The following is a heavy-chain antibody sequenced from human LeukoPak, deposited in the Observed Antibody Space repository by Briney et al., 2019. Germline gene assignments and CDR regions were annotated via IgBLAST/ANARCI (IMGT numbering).Heavy chain of an antibody. J-gene: IGHJ6*03. Sequence: PGGSLRLSCGASGFTFSTYGMTWVRQAPGKGLEWVSGMSDSGTNTYYADPVKGRFTISRDNSKNTLYLQMNSLRAEDTAVYYCAKGGAVSSKSITMVRGTRRYYYYMDVWGKGTTVTISS. D-gene: IGHD3-10*01. CDR2: MSDSGTNT. CDR3: AKGGAVSSKSITMVRGTRRYYYYMDV. V-gene: IGHV3-23*01. CDR1: GFTFSTYG.